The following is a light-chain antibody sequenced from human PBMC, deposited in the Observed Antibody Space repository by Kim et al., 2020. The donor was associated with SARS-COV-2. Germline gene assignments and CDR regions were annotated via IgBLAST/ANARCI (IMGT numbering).Light chain of an antibody. J-gene: IGLJ3*02. CDR3: NSRDSSGNHWV. CDR2: GVN. Sequence: SSELTQDPAVSVALGQTVRITCQGDSLRKYYTSWYQQKPGQAPRLIIYGVNNRPSGIPDRFSGSRSGNTASLTITGAQAEDEADYYCNSRDSSGNHWVFG. V-gene: IGLV3-19*01. CDR1: SLRKYY.